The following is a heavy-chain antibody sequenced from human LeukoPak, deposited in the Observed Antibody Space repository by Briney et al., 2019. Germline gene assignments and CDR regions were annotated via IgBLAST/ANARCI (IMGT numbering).Heavy chain of an antibody. D-gene: IGHD3-16*02. CDR1: GGSISSGGYS. Sequence: SQTLSLTCAVSGGSISSGGYSWSWIRQPPGKGLEWIGYIYHSGSTYYNPSLKSRVTISVDRSKNQFSLKLSSVTAADTAVYYCARSITFGGVIEDWGQGTLVTVSS. CDR2: IYHSGST. V-gene: IGHV4-30-2*01. CDR3: ARSITFGGVIED. J-gene: IGHJ4*02.